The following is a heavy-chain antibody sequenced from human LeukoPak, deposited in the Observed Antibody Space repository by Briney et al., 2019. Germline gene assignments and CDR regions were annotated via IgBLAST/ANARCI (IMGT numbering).Heavy chain of an antibody. J-gene: IGHJ5*02. V-gene: IGHV4-59*08. CDR3: AGQRCSSTNCYSWSAP. Sequence: SETLSLTCTGTGGSIIRYYWGGIRQPRGRERDGIGYGFYTWSTNYNPSRKSRVTIPVHTSKSQFSVKLTSVTSADTAVYYCAGQRCSSTNCYSWSAPWGQGTLVTVSS. D-gene: IGHD2-2*01. CDR1: GGSIIRYY. CDR2: GFYTWST.